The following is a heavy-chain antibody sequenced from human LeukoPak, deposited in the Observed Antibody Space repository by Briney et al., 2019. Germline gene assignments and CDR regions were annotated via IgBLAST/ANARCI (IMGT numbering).Heavy chain of an antibody. CDR2: IYYSGST. V-gene: IGHV4-31*03. CDR1: GGSISSGGYY. CDR3: ARGQRELTPRFDP. D-gene: IGHD1-26*01. J-gene: IGHJ5*02. Sequence: PSQTLSLTCTVSGGSISSGGYYWSWIRQHPGKVLEWIGYIYYSGSTYYNPSLKSRVTISVDTSKNQFSLKLSSVTAADTAVYYCARGQRELTPRFDPWGQGTLVTVSS.